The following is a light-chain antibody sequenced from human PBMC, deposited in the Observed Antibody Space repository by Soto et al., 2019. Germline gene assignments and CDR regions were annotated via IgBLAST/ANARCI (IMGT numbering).Light chain of an antibody. Sequence: PGDRATLSCRASQRITTVAWYQQKPGQAPRLLIYGLSIRAPGVPARFSVSGSGTEFTLTISSLQSEDFAVYFCQQYYDWPTFGQGTEVHIK. V-gene: IGKV3-15*01. CDR3: QQYYDWPT. CDR1: QRITT. J-gene: IGKJ1*01. CDR2: GLS.